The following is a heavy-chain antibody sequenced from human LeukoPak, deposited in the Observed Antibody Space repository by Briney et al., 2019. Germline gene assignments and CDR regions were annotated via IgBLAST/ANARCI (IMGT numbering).Heavy chain of an antibody. J-gene: IGHJ4*02. CDR1: GFTVSSNY. CDR2: IYSGGTT. CDR3: ARTGNPATGDY. V-gene: IGHV3-53*01. Sequence: GGSLRLSCAASGFTVSSNYMSWVRQAPGKGLEWVSVIYSGGTTYYADSLKGRSTISRDNPKNTLYLQMNSLRADDTAVYYCARTGNPATGDYWGQGTLVTVSS. D-gene: IGHD1-1*01.